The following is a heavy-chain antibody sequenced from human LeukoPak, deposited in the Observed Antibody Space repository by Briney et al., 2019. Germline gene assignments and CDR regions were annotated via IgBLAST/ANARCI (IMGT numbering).Heavy chain of an antibody. J-gene: IGHJ4*02. CDR1: GFTFSSYG. D-gene: IGHD5-24*01. Sequence: GRSLRLSCAASGFTFSSYGMHWVRQAPGKGLEWVAVISYDGSNKYYADSVKGRFTISRDNSKDTLYLQMNSLRAEDTAEYYCAKDVGGWLQFEDFDYWGQGTLVTVSS. CDR3: AKDVGGWLQFEDFDY. CDR2: ISYDGSNK. V-gene: IGHV3-30*18.